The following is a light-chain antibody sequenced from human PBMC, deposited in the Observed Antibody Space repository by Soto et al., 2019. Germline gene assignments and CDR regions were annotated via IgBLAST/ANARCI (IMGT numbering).Light chain of an antibody. CDR3: SSYTRSSTQV. CDR2: EVT. J-gene: IGLJ1*01. CDR1: SSDVGAYNY. V-gene: IGLV2-14*01. Sequence: QSALAQPASVSGSPGQSITISCAGTSSDVGAYNYVSWYQLHPGKAPKLIVSEVTNRPSGVSSRFSGSKSANTASLTISGLRAEDEADYYCSSYTRSSTQVFGTGTKLTV.